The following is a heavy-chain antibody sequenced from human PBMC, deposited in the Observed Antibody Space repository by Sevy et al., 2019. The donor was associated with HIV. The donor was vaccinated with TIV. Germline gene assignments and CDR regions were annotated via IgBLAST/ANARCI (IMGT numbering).Heavy chain of an antibody. CDR3: AKSQMDDMLTGYYFNDAFDM. CDR2: ISGSGDST. CDR1: GFSFSSYA. D-gene: IGHD3-9*01. J-gene: IGHJ3*02. Sequence: GGSLRLSCAASGFSFSSYAMSWVRQAPGKGLEWVSGISGSGDSTYYADSVKGRFTISRDNSKNTLYLQMNTLSAEDTAVYVCAKSQMDDMLTGYYFNDAFDMWGQGTTVTVSS. V-gene: IGHV3-23*01.